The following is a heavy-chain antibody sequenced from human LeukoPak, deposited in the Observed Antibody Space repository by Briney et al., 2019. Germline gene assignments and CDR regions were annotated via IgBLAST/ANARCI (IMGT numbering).Heavy chain of an antibody. CDR3: ARDQLLRTMYYVDV. V-gene: IGHV3-21*01. CDR1: GFTFSSYS. CDR2: ISSSSSYI. J-gene: IGHJ6*03. Sequence: PGGSLRLSCAASGFTFSSYSMNWVRQAPGKGLEWVSSISSSSSYIYYADSVKGRFTISRDNAKNSLYLQMNSLRAEDTAMYYCARDQLLRTMYYVDVWGKGTTVTVSS. D-gene: IGHD2-15*01.